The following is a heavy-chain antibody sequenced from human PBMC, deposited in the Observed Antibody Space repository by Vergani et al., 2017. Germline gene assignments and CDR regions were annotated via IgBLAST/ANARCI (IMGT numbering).Heavy chain of an antibody. CDR2: ISISSNSI. V-gene: IGHV3-21*06. Sequence: EVQLVESGGGLVKPGGSLRLSCAASGFTFTNYNMNWVRQAPGKGLEWVSSISISSNSIYYSDSVKGRFTVSRDIAKNSLYLQMNSLGADDTAVYYCARDQWGRWLVPSFDYWGQGTLVTVSA. CDR1: GFTFTNYN. J-gene: IGHJ4*02. CDR3: ARDQWGRWLVPSFDY. D-gene: IGHD6-19*01.